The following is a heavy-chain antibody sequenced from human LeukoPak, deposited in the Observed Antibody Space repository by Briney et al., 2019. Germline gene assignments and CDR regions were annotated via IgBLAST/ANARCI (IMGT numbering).Heavy chain of an antibody. CDR3: ASYRYGDHEGGEFDY. D-gene: IGHD4-17*01. CDR2: IYHSGST. Sequence: SETLSLTCAVSGGSISNGGYSWSWIRQPPGKGLEWIGYIYHSGSTYYNPSLKSRVTISVDRSKNQFSLKLSSVTAADTAVYYCASYRYGDHEGGEFDYWGQGTLVTVSS. CDR1: GGSISNGGYS. V-gene: IGHV4-30-2*01. J-gene: IGHJ4*02.